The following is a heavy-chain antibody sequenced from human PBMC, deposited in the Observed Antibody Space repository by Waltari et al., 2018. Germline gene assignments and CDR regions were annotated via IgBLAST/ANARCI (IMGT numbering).Heavy chain of an antibody. V-gene: IGHV4-59*01. J-gene: IGHJ4*02. CDR3: ARSYYDYWSGYPFDR. CDR2: IYNSGST. D-gene: IGHD3-3*01. CDR1: GASISGSY. Sequence: QVQLQESGPGLVKPSETLSLTCTGSGASISGSYWTWIRQPPGKGLEWIGHIYNSGSTTYNPALNNRVTISEDTSNNQFSLRLSSVTAADTAVYFCARSYYDYWSGYPFDRWGQGTLVTVSS.